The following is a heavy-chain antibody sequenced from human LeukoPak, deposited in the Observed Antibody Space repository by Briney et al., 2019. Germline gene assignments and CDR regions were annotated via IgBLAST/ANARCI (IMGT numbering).Heavy chain of an antibody. CDR1: GFTFSSYS. D-gene: IGHD2-2*01. Sequence: GGSLRLSCAASGFTFSSYSMNWVRQAPGKGLEWVSYISSSSSTIYYADSVKGRFTISRDNAKNSLYLQMNSLRAEDTAVYYCARVDCSSTSCPLPDAFDIWGQGTMVTVSS. CDR2: ISSSSSTI. J-gene: IGHJ3*02. V-gene: IGHV3-48*04. CDR3: ARVDCSSTSCPLPDAFDI.